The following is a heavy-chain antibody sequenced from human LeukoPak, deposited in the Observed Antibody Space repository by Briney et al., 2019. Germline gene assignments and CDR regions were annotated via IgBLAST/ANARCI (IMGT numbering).Heavy chain of an antibody. J-gene: IGHJ4*02. D-gene: IGHD5-12*01. CDR1: GVTFSTDA. CDR2: ISGSGGIT. CDR3: AKPRSLCYDVDH. V-gene: IGHV3-23*01. Sequence: GGSLRLSCAASGVTFSTDAINWVCQAPGKGLEWVSAISGSGGITYYADSVKGRFTISRENSNNTLYLQMNSLRAEDISVGCCAKPRSLCYDVDHWGQGTLVTVSS.